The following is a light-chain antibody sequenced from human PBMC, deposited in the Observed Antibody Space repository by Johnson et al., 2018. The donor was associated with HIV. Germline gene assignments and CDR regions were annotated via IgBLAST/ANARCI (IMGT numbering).Light chain of an antibody. CDR1: SSNIGNNY. V-gene: IGLV1-51*02. CDR3: GTWDSSLSVYV. J-gene: IGLJ1*01. CDR2: ENN. Sequence: QSALTQPPSVSAAPGQKVTISCSGSSSNIGNNYVSWYQQLPGTAPKLLIYENNKRPSGIPDRFSASKSGTSATLGITGLQTGDEADYYCGTWDSSLSVYVFGTGTEVTV.